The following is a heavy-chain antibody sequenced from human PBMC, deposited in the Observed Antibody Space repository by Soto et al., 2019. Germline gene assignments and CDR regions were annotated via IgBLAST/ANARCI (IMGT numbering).Heavy chain of an antibody. J-gene: IGHJ6*02. CDR2: IWYDGSRE. CDR3: ARDRSAGNYFYYGMDV. V-gene: IGHV3-33*01. CDR1: GLPFNRNG. D-gene: IGHD1-1*01. Sequence: GGSLRLSCAASGLPFNRNGMHWVRQAPGKGLEWVAVIWYDGSREYYSDSVKGRFTISRDNSKNMLYLQMNSVRVEDTAVYFCARDRSAGNYFYYGMDVWGQGTTVTVSS.